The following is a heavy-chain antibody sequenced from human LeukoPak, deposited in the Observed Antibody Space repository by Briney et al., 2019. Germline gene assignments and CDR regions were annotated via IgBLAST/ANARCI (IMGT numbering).Heavy chain of an antibody. CDR2: ISSNGGST. Sequence: GGSLRLSCAASGFTFSSYAMHWVRQAPGKGLEYVSAISSNGGSTYYANSVKGRFTISRDNSKNTLYLQMGSLRAEDMAVYYCARDRGSIAAAGISDYWGQGTLVTVSS. D-gene: IGHD6-13*01. CDR3: ARDRGSIAAAGISDY. CDR1: GFTFSSYA. V-gene: IGHV3-64*01. J-gene: IGHJ4*02.